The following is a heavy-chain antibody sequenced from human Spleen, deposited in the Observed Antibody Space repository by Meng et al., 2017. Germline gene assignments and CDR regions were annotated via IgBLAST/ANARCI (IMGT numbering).Heavy chain of an antibody. CDR2: IRTGGGTT. CDR3: ARVGYYDSSGYPYYYYGMDV. Sequence: GGSLRLSCAASGFTFSSYAMSWVRQAPGKGLEWVSAIRTGGGTTYYADSVKGRFTISRDNSKNALYLQMNSLRAEDTAVYYCARVGYYDSSGYPYYYYGMDVWGQGTTVTVSS. D-gene: IGHD3-22*01. V-gene: IGHV3-23*01. CDR1: GFTFSSYA. J-gene: IGHJ6*02.